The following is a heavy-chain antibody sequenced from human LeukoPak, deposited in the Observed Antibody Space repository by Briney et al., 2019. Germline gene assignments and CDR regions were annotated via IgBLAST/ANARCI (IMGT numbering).Heavy chain of an antibody. CDR2: IYTSGST. CDR1: GGSISSGSYY. V-gene: IGHV4-61*02. J-gene: IGHJ5*02. Sequence: PSQTLSLTCTVSGGSISSGSYYWSWIRQPAGKGLEWIGRIYTSGSTNYNPSLKSRVTISVDTSKNQFSLKLSSVTAADTAAYYCAGDGESYSSSWYYNWFDPWGQGTLVTVSS. D-gene: IGHD6-13*01. CDR3: AGDGESYSSSWYYNWFDP.